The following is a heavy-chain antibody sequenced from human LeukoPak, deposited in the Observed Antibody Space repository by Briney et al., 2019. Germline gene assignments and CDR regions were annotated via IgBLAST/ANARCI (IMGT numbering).Heavy chain of an antibody. J-gene: IGHJ4*02. Sequence: PSETLSPTCTVSYGSFTNYYWSWIRQPPGKGLEWLGYIHDSGDTNYSPSLKSRLTISIDTSKDQFSLILSSVTAADTAIYYCARQTGYYFDYWGEGTLVTVSS. V-gene: IGHV4-59*08. CDR3: ARQTGYYFDY. D-gene: IGHD3-9*01. CDR2: IHDSGDT. CDR1: YGSFTNYY.